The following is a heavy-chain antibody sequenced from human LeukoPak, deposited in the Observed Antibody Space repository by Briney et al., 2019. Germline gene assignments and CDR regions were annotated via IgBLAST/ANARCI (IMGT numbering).Heavy chain of an antibody. CDR1: GFTFSSYS. Sequence: GGSLRLSCAASGFTFSSYSMNWVRQAPGKGLEWVSSISSSSSYIYYADSVKGRFTISRDNAKNSLYLQMNSLRVEDTAVYYCATGGSEYRSDWFDSWGQGTLVNVAS. D-gene: IGHD5-18*01. CDR2: ISSSSSYI. CDR3: ATGGSEYRSDWFDS. V-gene: IGHV3-21*01. J-gene: IGHJ5*01.